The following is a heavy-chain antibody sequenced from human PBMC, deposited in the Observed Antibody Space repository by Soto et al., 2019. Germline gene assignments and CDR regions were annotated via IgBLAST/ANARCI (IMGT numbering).Heavy chain of an antibody. V-gene: IGHV2-5*01. Sequence: QITLKESGPSLVKPTQTLTLTCTFSGFSLTTSGVGVGWIRQPPGKAPEWLALIYWNDDKRYSPSLQSRLTNTKDTSKNLVVLTLTNTDPVDTATYYSAPRLGSRGSVDYWGQGSLVTVSS. J-gene: IGHJ4*02. CDR2: IYWNDDK. D-gene: IGHD6-25*01. CDR3: APRLGSRGSVDY. CDR1: GFSLTTSGVG.